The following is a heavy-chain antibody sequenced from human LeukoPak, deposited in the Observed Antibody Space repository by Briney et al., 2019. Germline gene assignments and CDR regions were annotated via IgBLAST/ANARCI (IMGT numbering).Heavy chain of an antibody. CDR2: IYPGDSDT. V-gene: IGHV5-51*01. CDR3: ARPYCSSTSCYESGAFDI. CDR1: GYSFTSYW. D-gene: IGHD2-2*01. Sequence: GESLKISCKGSGYSFTSYWIGWVRQMPGKGLEWMGIIYPGDSDTRYSPSFQGQVTISADKSISTAYLQWSSLKASDTAMYYCARPYCSSTSCYESGAFDIWGQGTMVTVSS. J-gene: IGHJ3*02.